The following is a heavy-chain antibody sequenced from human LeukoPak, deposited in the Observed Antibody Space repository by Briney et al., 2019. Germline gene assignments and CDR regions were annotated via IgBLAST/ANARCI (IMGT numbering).Heavy chain of an antibody. V-gene: IGHV3-7*03. CDR2: IKQDGSEE. J-gene: IGHJ3*01. Sequence: PGGSLRLSCAASGFTVSNFWMSWVRQARGRGLEWVVNIKQDGSEEQYVDPVKGRFTISRDNSKNTVHLQMNSLRAEDTAVYYCAKTIFGVTHAFDVWGQGTMVTVSS. CDR3: AKTIFGVTHAFDV. D-gene: IGHD3-3*01. CDR1: GFTVSNFW.